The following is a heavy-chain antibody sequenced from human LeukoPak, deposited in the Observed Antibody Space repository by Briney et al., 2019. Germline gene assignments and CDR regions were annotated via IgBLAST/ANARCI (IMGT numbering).Heavy chain of an antibody. CDR2: ISYDGSNK. D-gene: IGHD6-13*01. Sequence: GGSLRLSCAASGFTFSSFGIHWVRQAPGKGLEWVAAISYDGSNKYYADSVKGRFTMSRDNSKNTLYLQMNSLRAEDTAVYYCASSPVIAAAGTPDAFDIWGQRTMVTVSS. J-gene: IGHJ3*02. CDR3: ASSPVIAAAGTPDAFDI. CDR1: GFTFSSFG. V-gene: IGHV3-30-3*01.